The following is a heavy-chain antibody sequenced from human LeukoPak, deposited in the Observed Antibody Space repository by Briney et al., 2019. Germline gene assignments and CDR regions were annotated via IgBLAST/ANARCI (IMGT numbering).Heavy chain of an antibody. CDR3: AKSPQKKNYYYYYYMDV. Sequence: SETLSLTCAVYGGSFSGYYWSWIRQPPGKGLEGIGEINHSGSTNYNPSLKRRVTRSVDASKNQFSLKLSSVTAADTAVYYCAKSPQKKNYYYYYYMDVWGKGTTVTVSS. CDR1: GGSFSGYY. V-gene: IGHV4-34*01. CDR2: INHSGST. J-gene: IGHJ6*03.